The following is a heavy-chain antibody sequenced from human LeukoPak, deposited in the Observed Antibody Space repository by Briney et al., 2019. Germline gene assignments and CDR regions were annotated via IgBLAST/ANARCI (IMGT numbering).Heavy chain of an antibody. CDR3: AKAHVSSGWSNYFDY. V-gene: IGHV3-7*03. J-gene: IGHJ4*02. CDR1: GFTFSR. Sequence: GGSLRLSCAASGFTFSRMSWVRQAPGRGLEWVANIKKDGSEKYYVDSVKGRFTISRDNSKNSLYLQMNSLRPGDTALYYCAKAHVSSGWSNYFDYWGRGTLVTVSS. CDR2: IKKDGSEK. D-gene: IGHD6-19*01.